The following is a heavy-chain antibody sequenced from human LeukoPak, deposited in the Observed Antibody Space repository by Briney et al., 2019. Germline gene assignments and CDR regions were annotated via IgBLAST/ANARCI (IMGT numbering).Heavy chain of an antibody. CDR2: IYTSGST. V-gene: IGHV4-4*07. CDR3: ARGGYYYDSSGYYYASYFDY. D-gene: IGHD3-22*01. CDR1: GDSFSYFY. J-gene: IGHJ4*02. Sequence: SETLSLTYTVSGDSFSYFYWSWIRQPAGKGLEWIGRIYTSGSTNYNPSLKSRVTISVDTSKNQFSLKLSSVTAADTAMYYCARGGYYYDSSGYYYASYFDYWGQGTLVTVSS.